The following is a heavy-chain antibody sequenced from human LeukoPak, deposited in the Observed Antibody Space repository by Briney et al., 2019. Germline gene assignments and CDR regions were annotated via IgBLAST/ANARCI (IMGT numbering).Heavy chain of an antibody. CDR3: ARVVLRNWFDP. V-gene: IGHV4-30-4*01. CDR1: GGSISSGDYY. Sequence: SETLSLTCTVSGGSISSGDYYLSWIRQPPGKGLEWIGYIYYSGSTYYNPSLKSRVTISVDTSKNQFSLKLSSVTAADTAVYYCARVVLRNWFDPWGQGTLVTVSS. D-gene: IGHD3-3*01. J-gene: IGHJ5*02. CDR2: IYYSGST.